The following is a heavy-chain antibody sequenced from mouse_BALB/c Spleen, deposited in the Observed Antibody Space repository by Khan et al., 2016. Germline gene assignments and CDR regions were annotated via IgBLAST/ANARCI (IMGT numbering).Heavy chain of an antibody. CDR2: INSDGSAI. CDR1: GFTFSGFW. D-gene: IGHD2-3*01. J-gene: IGHJ1*01. V-gene: IGHV11-2*02. Sequence: EVQLLETGGGLVQPGGSRGLSCEGSGFTFSGFWMSWVRQTPGKTLEWIGDINSDGSAINYAPSIMDRFTIFRDYDKSTLYLQMSNVRSEDTATYVWMGYEGYCWYFEGWGAGTAATICS. CDR3: MGYEGYCWYFEG.